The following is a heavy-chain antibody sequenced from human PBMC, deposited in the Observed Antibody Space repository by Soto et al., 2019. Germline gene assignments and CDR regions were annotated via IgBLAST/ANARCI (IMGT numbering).Heavy chain of an antibody. CDR2: ISYSGST. J-gene: IGHJ4*02. V-gene: IGHV4-31*02. Sequence: WTWIRQHPGQGLEWIGFISYSGSTYYSSSLKGRVAISADTSKNQFSQKLNSVTAADTAVYYCTRGDYWGQGTLVTVSS. CDR3: TRGDY.